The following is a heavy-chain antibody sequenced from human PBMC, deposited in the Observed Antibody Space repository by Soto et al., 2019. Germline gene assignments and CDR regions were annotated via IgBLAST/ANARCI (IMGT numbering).Heavy chain of an antibody. J-gene: IGHJ6*02. CDR3: AKEYSSSSGKVYYYSMDV. CDR2: ISGSGGST. D-gene: IGHD6-6*01. V-gene: IGHV3-23*01. Sequence: PGGSLRLSCAASGFTFSSYAMSWVRQAPGKGLEWVSAISGSGGSTYYADSVKGRFTISRDNSKNTLYLQMNSLRAEDAAVYYCAKEYSSSSGKVYYYSMDVWGQGTTVTVSS. CDR1: GFTFSSYA.